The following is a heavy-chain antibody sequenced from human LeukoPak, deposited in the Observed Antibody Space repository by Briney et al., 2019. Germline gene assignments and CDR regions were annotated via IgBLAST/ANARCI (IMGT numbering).Heavy chain of an antibody. D-gene: IGHD1-26*01. CDR1: GGSFSGYY. V-gene: IGHV4-34*01. CDR2: INHSGST. Sequence: SETLSLTCAVYGGSFSGYYWSWIRQPPGKGLEWIGEINHSGSTNYSPSLKSRVTISVDTSKNQFSLKLSSVTAADTAVYYCARAGRWEGRPHAFDIWGQGTMVTVSS. CDR3: ARAGRWEGRPHAFDI. J-gene: IGHJ3*02.